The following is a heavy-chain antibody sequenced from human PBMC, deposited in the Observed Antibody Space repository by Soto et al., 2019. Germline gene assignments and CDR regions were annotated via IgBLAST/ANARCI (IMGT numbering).Heavy chain of an antibody. CDR1: GGTFSSYA. D-gene: IGHD5-12*01. Sequence: QVQLVQSGAEVKKPGSSVKVSCKASGGTFSSYAISWVRQAPGQGLEWMGGIIPIFGTANYAQKFQGRVTITEDESTSTAYMELSSLRSEDTAVYYCARIRDSGYDFDYYYYGMDVWGQGTTVTVSS. CDR3: ARIRDSGYDFDYYYYGMDV. CDR2: IIPIFGTA. V-gene: IGHV1-69*01. J-gene: IGHJ6*02.